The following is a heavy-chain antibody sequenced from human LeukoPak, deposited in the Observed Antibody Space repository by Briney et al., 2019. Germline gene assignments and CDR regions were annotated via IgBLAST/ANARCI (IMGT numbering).Heavy chain of an antibody. CDR2: INHSGST. CDR1: GGSFSGYY. V-gene: IGHV4-34*01. D-gene: IGHD2-15*01. J-gene: IGHJ4*02. CDR3: ASSKRYCSGGSCYKAYYFDY. Sequence: SETLSLTCAVYGGSFSGYYWSWIRQPPGKGLEWIGEINHSGSTNYNPSLKSRVTISVDTSKNQFSLKLSSVTAADTAVYYCASSKRYCSGGSCYKAYYFDYWGQGTLVTVSS.